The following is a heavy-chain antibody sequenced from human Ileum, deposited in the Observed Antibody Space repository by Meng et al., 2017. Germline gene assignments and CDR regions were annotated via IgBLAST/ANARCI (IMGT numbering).Heavy chain of an antibody. D-gene: IGHD1-1*01. CDR1: GYTFTTYG. V-gene: IGHV1-18*01. J-gene: IGHJ4*02. CDR3: AREGAYNGGDY. CDR2: MNTDKGNT. Sequence: QVQLLRSGAEVKTPGASVTVSCKASGYTFTTYGISWVRQAPGKGLEWMGWMNTDKGNTNYAQKFQGRVTMTRDTSTSTAYMELRSLRSDDTAVYYCAREGAYNGGDYWGQGTLVTVSS.